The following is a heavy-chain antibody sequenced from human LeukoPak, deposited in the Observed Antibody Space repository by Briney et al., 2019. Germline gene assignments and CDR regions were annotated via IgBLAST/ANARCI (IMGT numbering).Heavy chain of an antibody. J-gene: IGHJ4*02. CDR3: AKDPPILRWSFDY. CDR2: ITGPGGST. CDR1: GFTFSTYA. V-gene: IGHV3-23*01. Sequence: GGSLRLSCAASGFTFSTYAMSWVRRTPGKGLEGVSAITGPGGSTYHADSVKGRFTISRDNSKNTLYLQMNSLRAEDTAVYYCAKDPPILRWSFDYWGQGTLVTVSS. D-gene: IGHD4-23*01.